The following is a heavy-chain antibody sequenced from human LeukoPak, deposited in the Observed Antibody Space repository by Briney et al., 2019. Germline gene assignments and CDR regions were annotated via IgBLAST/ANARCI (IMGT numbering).Heavy chain of an antibody. CDR3: AKDAMYYPWEVYFDY. D-gene: IGHD3-10*01. Sequence: QPGRSLRLSCAASGFTFSSYGMHWVRQAPGKGLEWVAVISYDGSNEYYADSVKGRFTISRDNSKNTLYLQMNSLRAEDTAVYYCAKDAMYYPWEVYFDYWGQGTLVTVSS. CDR2: ISYDGSNE. V-gene: IGHV3-30*18. CDR1: GFTFSSYG. J-gene: IGHJ4*02.